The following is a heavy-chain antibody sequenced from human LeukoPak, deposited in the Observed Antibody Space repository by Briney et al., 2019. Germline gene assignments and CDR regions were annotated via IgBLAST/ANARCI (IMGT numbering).Heavy chain of an antibody. CDR3: ARIRGDGYNLIPFDL. V-gene: IGHV4-34*01. CDR1: GGSFSGYY. Sequence: PSETLSLTCAVYGGSFSGYYWSWIRQPPGKGLEWIGEINHSGSTNYNPSLKSRVTISVDTSKNQFSLKLSSVTAADTAVYYCARIRGDGYNLIPFDLWGRGTLVTVSS. CDR2: INHSGST. J-gene: IGHJ2*01. D-gene: IGHD5-24*01.